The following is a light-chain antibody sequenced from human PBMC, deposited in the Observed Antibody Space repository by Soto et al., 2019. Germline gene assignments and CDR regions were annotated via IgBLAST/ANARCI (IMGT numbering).Light chain of an antibody. CDR3: QQRQYWPPIT. CDR2: DAS. Sequence: EIVLTQSPGTLSLSPGERATLSCRASQSVSSSYLAWYQQKPGQAPRLLIYDASNRAAGIPARFSGSGSGTDFTLTISSLEPEDFAIYYCQQRQYWPPITFGQGTRLETK. V-gene: IGKV3D-20*02. CDR1: QSVSSSY. J-gene: IGKJ5*01.